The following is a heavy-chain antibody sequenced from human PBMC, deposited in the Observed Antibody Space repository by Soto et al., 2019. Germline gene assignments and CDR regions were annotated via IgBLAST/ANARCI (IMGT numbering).Heavy chain of an antibody. J-gene: IGHJ6*04. D-gene: IGHD2-15*01. V-gene: IGHV1-69*04. CDR2: IIPILGIA. CDR3: ARDLGLYSRIDV. Sequence: SVKGSCKASGGTFSSYTISWVRQAPGQGLEWMGRIIPILGIANYTQKFQGRVTITADKSTSTAYMELSSLRSEDTAVYYCARDLGLYSRIDVWGKGTTVTVSS. CDR1: GGTFSSYT.